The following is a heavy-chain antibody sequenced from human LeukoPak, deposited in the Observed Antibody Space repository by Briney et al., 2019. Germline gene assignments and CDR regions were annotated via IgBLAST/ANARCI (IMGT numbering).Heavy chain of an antibody. D-gene: IGHD4-17*01. CDR2: VYYSGNT. CDR1: GGSISSYY. CDR3: ARDSSGTTVTTDGMDV. Sequence: SETLSLTCTVSGGSISSYYWSWIRQPPGKGLQWIGYVYYSGNTNYNPSLKSRVTISLDTSKNQFSLKLSSVTAADTAVYYCARDSSGTTVTTDGMDVWGQGTTVTVSS. J-gene: IGHJ6*02. V-gene: IGHV4-59*12.